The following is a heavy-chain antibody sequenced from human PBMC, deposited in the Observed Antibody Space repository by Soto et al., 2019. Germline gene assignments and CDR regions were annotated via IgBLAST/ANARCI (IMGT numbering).Heavy chain of an antibody. CDR1: AGSVSRYY. CDR3: VGSLMSRAMESFDY. V-gene: IGHV4-59*02. J-gene: IGHJ4*02. D-gene: IGHD5-18*01. Sequence: HVQLQESGPGLVKPSEPLSLTCSVSAGSVSRYYWGWVRQSPGEGLEWIAHISYTVDASYNPSLKSRVTISLDTSKNQIALSLMSVTAADTAVYYCVGSLMSRAMESFDYWGQGTLVTVTS. CDR2: ISYTVDA.